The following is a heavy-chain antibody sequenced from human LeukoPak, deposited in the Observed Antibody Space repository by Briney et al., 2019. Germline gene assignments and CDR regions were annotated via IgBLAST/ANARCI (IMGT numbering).Heavy chain of an antibody. CDR2: ISSSGSTI. Sequence: GGSLRLSCAASGFTFSSYSMNWVRQAPGKGLEWVSYISSSGSTIYYADSVKGRFTISRDNAKNSLYLQMNSLRAEDTAVYYCARDRPMSGSYYGDDAFDIWGQGTMVTVSS. CDR1: GFTFSSYS. J-gene: IGHJ3*02. V-gene: IGHV3-48*04. D-gene: IGHD1-26*01. CDR3: ARDRPMSGSYYGDDAFDI.